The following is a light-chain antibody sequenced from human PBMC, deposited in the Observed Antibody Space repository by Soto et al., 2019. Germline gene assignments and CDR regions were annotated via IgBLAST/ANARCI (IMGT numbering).Light chain of an antibody. J-gene: IGLJ1*01. CDR1: SSDVGGYNF. Sequence: QSVPTQPPSASGSPGQSLTISCTGTSSDVGGYNFVSWYQQHPGKAPKLLIYEVTQRPSGVPDRFSASKSGNTASLTVSGLQAEDEADYYCSSYAGRDIGVFGTGTKVTGL. V-gene: IGLV2-8*01. CDR3: SSYAGRDIGV. CDR2: EVT.